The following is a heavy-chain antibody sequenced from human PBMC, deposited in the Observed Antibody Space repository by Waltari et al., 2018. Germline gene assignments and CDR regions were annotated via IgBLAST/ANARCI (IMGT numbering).Heavy chain of an antibody. CDR2: VQRSGKT. V-gene: IGHV4-4*02. J-gene: IGHJ4*02. CDR1: GDSMSDADW. CDR3: ARDRGRGLYLDS. Sequence: QLRLHQSGPGLVMPSETLSLSCAISGDSMSDADWWSWVRQPPGKGPEWIGQVQRSGKTNYNPSCASRVIISVDTSTLQFSRRLTSATAADTAVYYCARDRGRGLYLDSWGQGTLVTVSP. D-gene: IGHD2-15*01.